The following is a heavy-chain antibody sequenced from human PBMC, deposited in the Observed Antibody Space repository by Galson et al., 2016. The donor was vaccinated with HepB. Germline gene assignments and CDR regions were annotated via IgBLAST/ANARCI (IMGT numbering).Heavy chain of an antibody. J-gene: IGHJ4*02. Sequence: SLRLSCAASGFTFSGYWMTWVRQAPGKGLEWVANIKQEGREKNYVDSVKGRFTISRDNAKNLVYLQMNSLRAEDTAMYYCASAPAATESDYWGQGTLVTVSP. V-gene: IGHV3-7*01. CDR1: GFTFSGYW. CDR3: ASAPAATESDY. D-gene: IGHD6-25*01. CDR2: IKQEGREK.